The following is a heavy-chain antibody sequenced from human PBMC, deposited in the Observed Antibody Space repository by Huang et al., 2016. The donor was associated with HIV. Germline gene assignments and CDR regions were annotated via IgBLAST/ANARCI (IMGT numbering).Heavy chain of an antibody. CDR2: IYWDDDK. Sequence: QITLKESGPTLVKPTQTLTLACSFSGFSLNTSGVGVAWFRQPPGKALEWLARIYWDDDKRYRPSLKSRLTISKNPSNNQVVLTMTNMDPVDTASYFCAHIGDIFAAYSPEYFDYRGQGALVTVSS. CDR3: AHIGDIFAAYSPEYFDY. D-gene: IGHD2-15*01. CDR1: GFSLNTSGVG. J-gene: IGHJ4*02. V-gene: IGHV2-5*02.